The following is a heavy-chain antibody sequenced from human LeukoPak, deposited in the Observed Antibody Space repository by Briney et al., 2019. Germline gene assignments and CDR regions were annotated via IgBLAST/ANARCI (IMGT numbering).Heavy chain of an antibody. D-gene: IGHD2-2*01. CDR1: GYTFTGYY. V-gene: IGHV1-46*01. Sequence: ASVKVSCKASGYTFTGYYMHWVRQAPGQGLEWMGIINPSGGSTSYAQKFQGRVTMTRDMSTSTVYMELSSLRSEDTAVYYCARDLFYCSSTSCRIPYYYYYMDVWGKGTTVTVSS. CDR2: INPSGGST. J-gene: IGHJ6*03. CDR3: ARDLFYCSSTSCRIPYYYYYMDV.